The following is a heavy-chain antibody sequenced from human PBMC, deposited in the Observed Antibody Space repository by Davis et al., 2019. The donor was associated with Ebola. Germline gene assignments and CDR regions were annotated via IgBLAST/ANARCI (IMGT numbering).Heavy chain of an antibody. Sequence: GESLKISCAASGFTFSSYWMSWVRQAPGKGLEWVANIKQDGSEKYYVDSVKGRFTISRDNSKNTLYLQMNSLRTDDAALYYCVKGGNSWSRFDYWGQGTPVTVSS. J-gene: IGHJ4*02. CDR2: IKQDGSEK. CDR3: VKGGNSWSRFDY. D-gene: IGHD6-13*01. V-gene: IGHV3-7*03. CDR1: GFTFSSYW.